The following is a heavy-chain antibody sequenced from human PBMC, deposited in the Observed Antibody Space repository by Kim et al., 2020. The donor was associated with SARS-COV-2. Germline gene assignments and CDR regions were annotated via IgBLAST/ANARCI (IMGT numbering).Heavy chain of an antibody. D-gene: IGHD6-13*01. V-gene: IGHV4-31*03. J-gene: IGHJ4*02. Sequence: SETLSLTCTVSGGSISSGGYYWSWIRQHPGKGLEWIGYIYYSGSTYYNPSLKSRVTISVDTSKNQFSLKLSSVTAADTAVYYCARGSDRPSVGDEQLVHPLDYWGQGTLVTVSS. CDR3: ARGSDRPSVGDEQLVHPLDY. CDR1: GGSISSGGYY. CDR2: IYYSGST.